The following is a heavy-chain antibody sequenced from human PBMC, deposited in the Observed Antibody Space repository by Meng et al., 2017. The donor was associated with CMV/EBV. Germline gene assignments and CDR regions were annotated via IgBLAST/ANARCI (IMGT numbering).Heavy chain of an antibody. CDR3: ARDDRIAARPRFDY. J-gene: IGHJ4*02. V-gene: IGHV3-7*01. CDR1: GFTFSSYW. Sequence: GGSLRLSCVASGFTFSSYWMSWVRQAPGKGLEWVANIKQDGSEKYYVDSVKGRFTISRDNAKNSLYLQMNSLRAEDTAVYYCARDDRIAARPRFDYWGQGTLVTVSS. CDR2: IKQDGSEK. D-gene: IGHD6-6*01.